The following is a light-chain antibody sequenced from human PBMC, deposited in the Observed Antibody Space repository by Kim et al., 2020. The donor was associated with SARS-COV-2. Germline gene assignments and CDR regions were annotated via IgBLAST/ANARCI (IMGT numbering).Light chain of an antibody. Sequence: VSSGQTASITCSGNKLGDKYVCWYQQKPGQSPMLVIYQDSKRPSGIPERFSGSNSGNTATLTISGTQAMDEADYYCQAWDSSTVVFGGGTKLTVL. CDR3: QAWDSSTVV. CDR1: KLGDKY. J-gene: IGLJ2*01. V-gene: IGLV3-1*01. CDR2: QDS.